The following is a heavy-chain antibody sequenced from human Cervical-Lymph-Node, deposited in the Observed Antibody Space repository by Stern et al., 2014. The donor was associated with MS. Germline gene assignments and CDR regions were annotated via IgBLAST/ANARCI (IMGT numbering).Heavy chain of an antibody. CDR1: GGTFGSFG. V-gene: IGHV1-69*01. CDR3: TREAIGHSGTFDC. D-gene: IGHD5-12*01. CDR2: IILIVGTA. J-gene: IGHJ4*02. Sequence: VQLVQSGAEVKKPGSLAKVSCRASGGTFGSFGVNWVRQAPGQGLAWMGGIILIVGTANSAQRLHGRRTITAADSTTTVYMELNSLTSDDTAVYFCTREAIGHSGTFDCWGQGTLVTVSS.